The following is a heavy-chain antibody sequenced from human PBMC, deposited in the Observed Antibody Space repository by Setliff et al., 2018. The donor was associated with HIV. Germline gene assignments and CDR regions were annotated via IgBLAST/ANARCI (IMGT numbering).Heavy chain of an antibody. Sequence: SETLSLTCTVSGGSISSGDYYWSWIRQPPGKGLDWIGYIYYSGSTYYNPSLMSRVTISLDTSKNRFSLKLSSVTAADTAVYYCAAGLWFGEFSLWQYWHFDLWGRGTPVPSPQ. J-gene: IGHJ2*01. V-gene: IGHV4-30-4*08. CDR1: GGSISSGDYY. CDR3: AAGLWFGEFSLWQYWHFDL. CDR2: IYYSGST. D-gene: IGHD3-10*01.